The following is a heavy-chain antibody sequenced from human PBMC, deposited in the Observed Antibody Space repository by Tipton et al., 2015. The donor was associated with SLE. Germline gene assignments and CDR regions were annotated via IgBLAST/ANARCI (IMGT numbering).Heavy chain of an antibody. Sequence: SLRLSCAASGFTFSSYWMHWVRQAPGKGLVWVSRINSDGSSTSYADSVKGRFTISRDESTSTLYLQMDSLTGGDTAVYYCVKDARTYVNFDYYYDVWGRGTLVTVSS. J-gene: IGHJ2*01. CDR1: GFTFSSYW. CDR2: INSDGSST. D-gene: IGHD5-12*01. V-gene: IGHV3-74*01. CDR3: VKDARTYVNFDYYYDV.